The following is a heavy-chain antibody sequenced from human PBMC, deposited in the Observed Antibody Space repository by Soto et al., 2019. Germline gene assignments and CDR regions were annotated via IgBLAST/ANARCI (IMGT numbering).Heavy chain of an antibody. V-gene: IGHV3-7*01. CDR2: IKQDGSEK. J-gene: IGHJ4*02. CDR1: GFTFSSYW. Sequence: GVSLILSCAASGFTFSSYWMSWVRPAPGKGLEWVANIKQDGSEKYYVDSVNGRFTISRDNAKNSLYLEMNSLRAEDTAVYYCARRPRGYCSSTSCYTPYFDYWGQGTLVTVSS. D-gene: IGHD2-2*02. CDR3: ARRPRGYCSSTSCYTPYFDY.